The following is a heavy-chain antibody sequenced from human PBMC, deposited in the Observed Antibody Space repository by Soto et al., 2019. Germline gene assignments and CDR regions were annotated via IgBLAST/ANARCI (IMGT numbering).Heavy chain of an antibody. CDR1: GFTFSSYG. Sequence: QVQLVESGGGVVQPGRSLRLSCAASGFTFSSYGMHWVRQAPGKGLEWVAGISYGGSNKYYADSVKGRFTISRDNSNNTLYMQMNNLSAEDTALYYCAKDNWISASCYSLYNWFDPWGQGTLVTVSS. D-gene: IGHD2-2*02. V-gene: IGHV3-30*18. CDR2: ISYGGSNK. CDR3: AKDNWISASCYSLYNWFDP. J-gene: IGHJ5*02.